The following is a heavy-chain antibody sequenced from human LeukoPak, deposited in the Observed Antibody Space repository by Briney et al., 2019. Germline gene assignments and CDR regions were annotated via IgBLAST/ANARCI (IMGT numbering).Heavy chain of an antibody. CDR1: GYTFTGYY. D-gene: IGHD3-3*01. CDR3: AKWGFDLWSGHFGLDV. CDR2: INPNSGGT. Sequence: ASVKLSCKASGYTFTGYYMHWVRQAPGQGLEWMGWINPNSGGTNYAQKFQGRVTMTRDTSITTAYMELSRLRSDDTAVYYCAKWGFDLWSGHFGLDVWGQGTTVTVS. V-gene: IGHV1-2*02. J-gene: IGHJ6*02.